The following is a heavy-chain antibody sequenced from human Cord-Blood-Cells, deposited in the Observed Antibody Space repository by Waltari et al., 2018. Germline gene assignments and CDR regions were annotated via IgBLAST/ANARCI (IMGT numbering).Heavy chain of an antibody. CDR1: GGSISSSSYY. D-gene: IGHD4-17*01. CDR2: IYYSGST. V-gene: IGHV4-39*01. J-gene: IGHJ3*02. Sequence: QLQLQESGPGLVKPSETLSLTCTVPGGSISSSSYYWGWIRQPPGKGLEWIGSIYYSGSTYYNPSLKSRVTISVDTSKNQFSLKLSSVTAADTAVYYCATYGDYFAFDIWGQGTMVTVSS. CDR3: ATYGDYFAFDI.